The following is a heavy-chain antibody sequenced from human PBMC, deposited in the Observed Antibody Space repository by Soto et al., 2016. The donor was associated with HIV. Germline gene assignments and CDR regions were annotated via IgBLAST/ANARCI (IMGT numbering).Heavy chain of an antibody. J-gene: IGHJ4*03. CDR3: ARHDSRFDWSQYFDY. CDR1: GGSISSSSHY. Sequence: QLQLQESGPGLVKPSETLSLTCTVSGGSISSSSHYWDWIRQPPGKGLEWIGSVYYSGTTYYNPSLKSRVTISADTSKNQFSLILTSLTAADTAVYYCARHDSRFDWSQYFDYVGPREXLVTVSS. CDR2: VYYSGTT. V-gene: IGHV4-39*01. D-gene: IGHD3-9*01.